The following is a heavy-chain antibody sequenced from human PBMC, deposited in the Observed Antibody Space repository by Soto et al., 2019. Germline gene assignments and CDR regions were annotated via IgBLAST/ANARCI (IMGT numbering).Heavy chain of an antibody. J-gene: IGHJ4*02. Sequence: SLRLSCAASGFTVSSNYVSWVRQAPGKGLEWVSVIYSGGSTYYADSVKGRFTISRDNSKNTLYLQMNSLRAEDTAVYYCARDLYYYDSSGYPYWGQGTLVTVSS. CDR3: ARDLYYYDSSGYPY. D-gene: IGHD3-22*01. CDR2: IYSGGST. CDR1: GFTVSSNY. V-gene: IGHV3-66*01.